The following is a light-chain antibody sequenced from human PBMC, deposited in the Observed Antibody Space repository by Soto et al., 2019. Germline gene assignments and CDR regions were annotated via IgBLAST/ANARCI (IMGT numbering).Light chain of an antibody. CDR3: QQYNNWPQT. V-gene: IGKV3-15*01. J-gene: IGKJ1*01. CDR2: DTS. CDR1: QSLTNS. Sequence: EFVLTQSPGTLSLSPGERATLSCRASQSLTNSFMAWYQQKPGQAPRLLIYDTSTRATGIPARFSGSGSGTEFTLTISSLQSEDFAVYYCQQYNNWPQTFGQGTKVDIK.